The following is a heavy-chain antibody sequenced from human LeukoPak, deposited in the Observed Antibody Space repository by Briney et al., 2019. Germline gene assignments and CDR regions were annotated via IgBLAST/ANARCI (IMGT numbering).Heavy chain of an antibody. D-gene: IGHD2-2*01. Sequence: PGGSLRLSCAASGSTFSSHTMNWARQAPGKGLEWVSYISSTSSIIYYADSVKGRFTISRDNAKNSLYLQMSSLRAEDTAVYYCARNLPAADYWGQGTLVTVSS. CDR3: ARNLPAADY. CDR1: GSTFSSHT. CDR2: ISSTSSII. J-gene: IGHJ4*02. V-gene: IGHV3-48*04.